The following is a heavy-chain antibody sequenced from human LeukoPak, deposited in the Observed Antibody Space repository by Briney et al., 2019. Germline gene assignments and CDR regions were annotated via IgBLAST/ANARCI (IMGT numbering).Heavy chain of an antibody. CDR1: GFTFSSYG. D-gene: IGHD3-3*01. CDR3: ARGPITIFGVVSRRNWFDP. CDR2: ISYDGSNK. Sequence: GGSLRLSCAASGFTFSSYGMHWVRQAPGKGLEWVAVISYDGSNKYYADSVKGRFTISRDNSKNTLYLQMNILRSEDTAVYYCARGPITIFGVVSRRNWFDPWGQGTLVTVSS. V-gene: IGHV3-30*03. J-gene: IGHJ5*02.